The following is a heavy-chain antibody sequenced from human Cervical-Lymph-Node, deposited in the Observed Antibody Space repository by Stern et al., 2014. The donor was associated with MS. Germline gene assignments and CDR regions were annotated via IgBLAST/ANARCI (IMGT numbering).Heavy chain of an antibody. CDR3: AYIPMDPSDYYYGMDV. V-gene: IGHV1-58*02. Sequence: QLVQSGPEVKKPGTSVKVSCKASGFTFTSSAMQWVRQARGQRLEWKGWIVVGSGNTNYAQKFQERVTITRDMSTSTAYMELSSLRSEDTAVYYCAYIPMDPSDYYYGMDVWGQGTTVTVSS. CDR1: GFTFTSSA. CDR2: IVVGSGNT. D-gene: IGHD3/OR15-3a*01. J-gene: IGHJ6*02.